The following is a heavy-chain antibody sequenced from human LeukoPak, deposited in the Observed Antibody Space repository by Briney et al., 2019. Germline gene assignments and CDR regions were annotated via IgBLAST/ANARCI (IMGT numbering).Heavy chain of an antibody. CDR3: SKGRAASIFDY. D-gene: IGHD6-25*01. CDR1: GFTFDDYA. J-gene: IGHJ4*02. CDR2: ISWNSGSI. Sequence: GRSLRLSCAASGFTFDDYAMHWVRQAPGKGLEGVSGISWNSGSIDYADSVKGRFTISRDKAKNSLYLQMNSLRAEDTALYYCSKGRAASIFDYWGQGTLVTVSS. V-gene: IGHV3-9*01.